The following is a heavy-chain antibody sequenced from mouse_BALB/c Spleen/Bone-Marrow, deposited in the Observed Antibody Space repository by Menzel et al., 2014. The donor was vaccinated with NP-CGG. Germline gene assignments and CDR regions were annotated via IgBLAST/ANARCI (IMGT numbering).Heavy chain of an antibody. CDR2: INSNGGST. V-gene: IGHV5-6-3*01. J-gene: IGHJ4*01. Sequence: EVKVVESGGGLVQPGGSLKLSCAASGFTFSSYGMSWVRQTPDKRLESVATINSNGGSTYYPDSVKGRFTISRDNAKNTLYLQMSSLKSEDTAMYYCARVSYYAMDYWGQGTSVTVSS. CDR1: GFTFSSYG. CDR3: ARVSYYAMDY.